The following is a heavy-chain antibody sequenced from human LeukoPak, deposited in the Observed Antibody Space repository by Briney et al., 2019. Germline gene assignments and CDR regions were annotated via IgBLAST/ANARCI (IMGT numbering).Heavy chain of an antibody. CDR1: GFTFSSYG. CDR3: AKDRVVATAYEFDY. D-gene: IGHD5-12*01. V-gene: IGHV3-30*18. Sequence: GGSLRLSSADSGFTFSSYGIHWVRPAPDKRLERVSVISDDGSIKYYADSVKGRFTISRDNSKITLYLQMNSLRAEDTAVYYCAKDRVVATAYEFDYWGQGTLVTVSS. CDR2: ISDDGSIK. J-gene: IGHJ4*02.